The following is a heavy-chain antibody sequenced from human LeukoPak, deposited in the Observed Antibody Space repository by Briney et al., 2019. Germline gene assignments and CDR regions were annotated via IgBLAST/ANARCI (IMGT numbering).Heavy chain of an antibody. CDR3: AKDVMITFGPVMAPPFDY. D-gene: IGHD3-16*01. J-gene: IGHJ4*02. CDR2: SGGST. Sequence: GGSLRLSCAASGFTFSSYAMSWVRQAPGKGLEWVSASGGSTYYADSVKGRFTISRDNSKNTLFLLMNSLRAEDTAVYYCAKDVMITFGPVMAPPFDYWGQGTLVTVSS. CDR1: GFTFSSYA. V-gene: IGHV3-23*01.